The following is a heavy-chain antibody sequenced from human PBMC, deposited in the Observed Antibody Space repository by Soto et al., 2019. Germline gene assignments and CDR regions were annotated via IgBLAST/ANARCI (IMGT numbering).Heavy chain of an antibody. CDR2: INSDGSSI. J-gene: IGHJ4*02. Sequence: GGSLRLSCAASGFTFSSYGMHWVRQVPGKGLVWVSRINSDGSSITYADSVKGRLTISRDNAKNTLYLQMSSLRVEDTAVYYCAKDWYYTIDYWGQGTPVTVSS. V-gene: IGHV3-74*01. CDR3: AKDWYYTIDY. CDR1: GFTFSSYG. D-gene: IGHD3-3*01.